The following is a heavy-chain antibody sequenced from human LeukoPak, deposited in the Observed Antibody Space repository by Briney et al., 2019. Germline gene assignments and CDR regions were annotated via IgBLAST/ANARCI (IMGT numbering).Heavy chain of an antibody. V-gene: IGHV4-4*07. CDR3: ARDIGRRGFDY. CDR1: GASISSYY. J-gene: IGHJ4*02. Sequence: SETLSLTCTVSGASISSYYWSWIRQPAGKGLEWIGRIYTSGSTNYNPSLKSRVSMSVDTSKNQFSLKLGSVTAADTAVYYCARDIGRRGFDYWGQGTLVTVSS. CDR2: IYTSGST. D-gene: IGHD1-1*01.